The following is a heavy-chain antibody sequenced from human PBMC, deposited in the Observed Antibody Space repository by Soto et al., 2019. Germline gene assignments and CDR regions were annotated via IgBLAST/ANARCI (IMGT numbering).Heavy chain of an antibody. CDR3: ARSVAVSADYFYYGLDV. Sequence: PSETLSLTCIVSGGSISSHYWSWIQQPPGKGLEWIGYIFDSRNTNYNPSLRSRVSMSVDTSKNQFSLMLRSVSAADTAVYYCARSVAVSADYFYYGLDVWGHGTTVTVSS. J-gene: IGHJ6*02. V-gene: IGHV4-59*11. CDR2: IFDSRNT. CDR1: GGSISSHY. D-gene: IGHD6-19*01.